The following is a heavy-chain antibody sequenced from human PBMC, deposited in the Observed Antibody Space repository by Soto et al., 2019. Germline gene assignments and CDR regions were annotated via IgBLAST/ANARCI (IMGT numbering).Heavy chain of an antibody. CDR2: ISGSGVTA. V-gene: IGHV3-23*01. CDR1: GCTFSSYA. Sequence: GGSLRLSCAVSGCTFSSYAMSWVRQAPGKGLEWVSAISGSGVTAYYADSVKGRFTISRDNSKNTLYLQMDSLRAQDTAIYYCAKDQYSGSPGKPDYWGQGTLVTVSS. CDR3: AKDQYSGSPGKPDY. J-gene: IGHJ4*02. D-gene: IGHD1-26*01.